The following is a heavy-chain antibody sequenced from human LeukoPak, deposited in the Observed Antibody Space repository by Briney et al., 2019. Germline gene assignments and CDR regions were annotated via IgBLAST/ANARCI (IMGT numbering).Heavy chain of an antibody. CDR1: GGTFSSYT. CDR2: IIPILGIA. D-gene: IGHD5-24*01. J-gene: IGHJ5*02. V-gene: IGHV1-69*02. CDR3: ATRDGYNSWFDP. Sequence: GASVRVSCKASGGTFSSYTISWVRQAPGQGLEWMGRIIPILGIANYAQKFQGRVTMTEDTSTDTAYMELSSLRSEDTAVYYCATRDGYNSWFDPWGQGTLVTVSS.